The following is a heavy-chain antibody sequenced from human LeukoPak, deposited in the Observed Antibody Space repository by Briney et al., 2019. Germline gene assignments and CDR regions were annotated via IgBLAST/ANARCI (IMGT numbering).Heavy chain of an antibody. CDR2: IYWDDDK. J-gene: IGHJ4*02. D-gene: IGHD3-10*01. V-gene: IGHV2-5*02. CDR1: GFALSTSGVG. CDR3: AHSRVYYYGSGSYFPKTLDY. Sequence: SGPTLVKPTQTLTLTCTFSGFALSTSGVGVAWIRRPPGKALEWLALIYWDDDKRYSPSLKSRLTLTKDTSKNQLVLTMTDMDPVDTATYHCAHSRVYYYGSGSYFPKTLDYWGQGTLVTVSS.